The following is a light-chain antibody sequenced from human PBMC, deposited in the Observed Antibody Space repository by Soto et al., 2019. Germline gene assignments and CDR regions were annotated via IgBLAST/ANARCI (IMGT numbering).Light chain of an antibody. V-gene: IGKV3-15*01. Sequence: EIVMTQYPATLSVSPGESATLSCRASQSVSSNLAWHQQKPGQAPRILMYDASTRATGISARFSGRGSGTEFTLTISSLQSEDFAVYYCQQYHNWPITFGQGTRLGNK. CDR3: QQYHNWPIT. J-gene: IGKJ5*01. CDR1: QSVSSN. CDR2: DAS.